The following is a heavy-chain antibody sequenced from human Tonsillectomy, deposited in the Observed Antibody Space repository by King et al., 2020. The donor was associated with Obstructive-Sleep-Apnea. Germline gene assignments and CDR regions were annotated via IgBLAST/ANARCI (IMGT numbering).Heavy chain of an antibody. D-gene: IGHD5-18*01. V-gene: IGHV4-4*02. Sequence: QLQESGPGLVKPSGTLSLTCAVSGGSIRSFNWWSWVRQPPGKGLDWIGEIYHSGSTNYNPSLKCRVTLSVDKSKNQFSLNLSSVTAADTAVYYCARAAADTALYYFDYWGQGTLVTVSS. CDR1: GGSIRSFNW. CDR3: ARAAADTALYYFDY. J-gene: IGHJ4*02. CDR2: IYHSGST.